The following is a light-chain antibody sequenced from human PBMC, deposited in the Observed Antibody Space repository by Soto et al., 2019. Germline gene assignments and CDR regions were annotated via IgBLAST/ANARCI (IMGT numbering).Light chain of an antibody. J-gene: IGKJ1*01. CDR2: GAS. Sequence: EIVLTQSPGTLSLSPGERATLSCRASQGVSSSSLVWYQQKPGQAPRLLIYGASSRAPGIPNRCSGSGSETDFSLTIDILEPEDAAVYCCQHCGSSLWAFGQGTKVQIK. CDR3: QHCGSSLWA. V-gene: IGKV3-20*01. CDR1: QGVSSSS.